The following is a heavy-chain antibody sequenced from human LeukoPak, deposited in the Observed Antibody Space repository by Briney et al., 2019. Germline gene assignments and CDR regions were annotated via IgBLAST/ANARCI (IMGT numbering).Heavy chain of an antibody. V-gene: IGHV4-30-2*01. CDR1: GGSISSGGYS. CDR2: IYHSGST. Sequence: SETLSLTCAVPGGSISSGGYSWSWIRQPPGKGLEWIGYIYHSGSTYYNPSLKSRVTISVDRSKNQFSLKLSSVTAADTAVYYCARDGGYYGSGTFDYWGQGTLVTVSS. J-gene: IGHJ4*02. CDR3: ARDGGYYGSGTFDY. D-gene: IGHD3-10*01.